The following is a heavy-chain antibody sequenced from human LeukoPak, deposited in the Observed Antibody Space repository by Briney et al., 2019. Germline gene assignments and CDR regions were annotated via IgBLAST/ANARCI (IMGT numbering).Heavy chain of an antibody. CDR2: ISGSGGST. J-gene: IGHJ3*02. D-gene: IGHD3-22*01. V-gene: IGHV3-23*01. CDR3: AKGQYYYDSSGDAFDI. CDR1: GFTFSSYA. Sequence: GGSLRLSCAASGFTFSSYAMSWVRQAPGKGLEWVSAISGSGGSTYYADSVKGRFTISRDNSKNTLYLQMSSLRAEDTAVYYCAKGQYYYDSSGDAFDIWGQGTMITVSS.